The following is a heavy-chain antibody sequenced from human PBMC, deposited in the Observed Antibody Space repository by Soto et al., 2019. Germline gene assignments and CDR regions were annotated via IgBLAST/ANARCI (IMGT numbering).Heavy chain of an antibody. CDR1: GFTFSSYS. CDR2: ISFSSSTI. V-gene: IGHV3-48*02. D-gene: IGHD2-8*01. CDR3: ARDNGMAGSFDP. J-gene: IGHJ5*02. Sequence: GGSLRLSCADSGFTFSSYSMNWVRQAPGKGLEWVSYISFSSSTIFYADSVRGRFTISRDNAKNSLYLQMNALRDEDTAVYYCARDNGMAGSFDPWGQGTLVTVSS.